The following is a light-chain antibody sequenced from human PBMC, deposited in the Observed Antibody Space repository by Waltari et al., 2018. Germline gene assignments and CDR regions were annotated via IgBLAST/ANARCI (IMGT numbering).Light chain of an antibody. CDR3: QTWVSRTAV. CDR2: QDS. Sequence: FELTQPPSVSVSPGQTAVITCSGDGLHNEYFSWYQQRSGQSPVQILYQDSKRPSGIPDRFAGSSSGNTATLTISATQSVDEADYYCQTWVSRTAVFGTGTKVTVL. V-gene: IGLV3-1*01. CDR1: GLHNEY. J-gene: IGLJ1*01.